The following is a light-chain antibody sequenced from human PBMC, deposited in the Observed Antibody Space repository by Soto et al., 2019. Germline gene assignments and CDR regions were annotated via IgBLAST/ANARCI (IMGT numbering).Light chain of an antibody. CDR1: QSISSW. V-gene: IGKV1-5*01. Sequence: DIQMTQSPSTLSASVGDRVTITCRARQSISSWLAWYQQKPGKAPKLLIYDASSLESGVPSRFSGSGSGTEFTLTFSSLQPDDFATYYCQQYNSYSRTFGQGTKVDIK. J-gene: IGKJ1*01. CDR2: DAS. CDR3: QQYNSYSRT.